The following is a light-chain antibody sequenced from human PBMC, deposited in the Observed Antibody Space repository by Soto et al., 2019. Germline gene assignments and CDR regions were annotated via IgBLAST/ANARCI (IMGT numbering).Light chain of an antibody. V-gene: IGKV1-6*01. Sequence: AIQLTQSPSSLSASVGDRVTITCRASQGIRSALGWYQQKPGKVPKLLIYAASTLQSGVPSRFSGSGSSTDFTLTISSLQPEDFATYYCLLDFSYFWAFGQGTKV. CDR3: LLDFSYFWA. J-gene: IGKJ1*01. CDR1: QGIRSA. CDR2: AAS.